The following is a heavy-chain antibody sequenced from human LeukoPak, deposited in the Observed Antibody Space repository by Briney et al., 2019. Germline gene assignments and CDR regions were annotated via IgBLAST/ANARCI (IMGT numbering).Heavy chain of an antibody. CDR3: ARGGTSYSSSHNYFDY. CDR1: GYTLTELS. Sequence: VASVKVSCKVSGYTLTELSMHWVRQAPGKGLEWMGGFDPEDGETIYAQKFQGRVTMTEDTSTDTAYMELSSLRSEDTAVYYCARGGTSYSSSHNYFDYWGQGTLVTVSS. J-gene: IGHJ4*02. CDR2: FDPEDGET. V-gene: IGHV1-24*01. D-gene: IGHD6-13*01.